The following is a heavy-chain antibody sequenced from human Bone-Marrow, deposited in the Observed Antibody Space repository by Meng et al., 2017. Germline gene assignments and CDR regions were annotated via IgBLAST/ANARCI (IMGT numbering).Heavy chain of an antibody. CDR1: GYTFTSYY. D-gene: IGHD3-22*01. V-gene: IGHV1-46*01. CDR3: AREFYYYGSSGYSWGWFDP. CDR2: INPSGGST. Sequence: ASVKVSCKASGYTFTSYYMHWVRQAPGQGLEWMGIINPSGGSTSYAQKFQGRVTMTSDTSTSTVYLELSSLRSEDTAVYYCAREFYYYGSSGYSWGWFDPWGQGTLVTVSS. J-gene: IGHJ5*02.